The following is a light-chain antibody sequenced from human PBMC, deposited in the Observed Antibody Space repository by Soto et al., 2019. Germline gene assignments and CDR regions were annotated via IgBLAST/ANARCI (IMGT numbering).Light chain of an antibody. CDR2: ENN. CDR3: GTLDHSLGAPYV. V-gene: IGLV1-51*02. CDR1: SSNIGNNY. Sequence: QSVLTQPPSVSAAPGQKVTISCSGSSSNIGNNYVSWYQQLPGTAPKLLIFENNKRPSGIPDRFSGSKSGTSATLGITGLQTGDEADYYCGTLDHSLGAPYVFGTGTKLTVL. J-gene: IGLJ1*01.